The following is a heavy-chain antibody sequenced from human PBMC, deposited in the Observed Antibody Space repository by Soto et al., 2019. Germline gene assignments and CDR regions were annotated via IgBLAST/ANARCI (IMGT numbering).Heavy chain of an antibody. CDR3: ARLGEDSGYDRRYDYYGMDV. CDR2: IIPIFGTA. CDR1: GGTFSSYA. V-gene: IGHV1-69*13. D-gene: IGHD5-12*01. Sequence: SVKVSCKASGGTFSSYAISWVRQAPGQGLEWMGGIIPIFGTANYAQKFQGRVTITADESTSTAYMELSSLRSEDTAVYYCARLGEDSGYDRRYDYYGMDVWGQGTTVTVSS. J-gene: IGHJ6*02.